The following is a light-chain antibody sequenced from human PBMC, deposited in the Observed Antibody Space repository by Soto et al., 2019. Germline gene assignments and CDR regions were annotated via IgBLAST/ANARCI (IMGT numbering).Light chain of an antibody. Sequence: EIVMTQYPATLSVSPGERSTLSSRASQSVSSDLAWYHHKPGQPASLLIYGSSTRATVIPARFSGSGSGTAFTPTINSLQSEDFAVYYCQQYNNRPRTFGQGKRWIS. CDR2: GSS. J-gene: IGKJ1*01. CDR1: QSVSSD. CDR3: QQYNNRPRT. V-gene: IGKV3-15*01.